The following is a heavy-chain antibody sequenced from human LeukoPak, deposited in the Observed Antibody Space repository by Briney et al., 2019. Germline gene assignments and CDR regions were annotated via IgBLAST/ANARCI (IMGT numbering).Heavy chain of an antibody. CDR3: ARDQAWNLDY. Sequence: PSQTLSLTCTVSGGSISSGSYYWSWIRQPAGKGLEWIGRIYTSGSTNYNPSLKSRVTISVDTSKNQFSLKLSSVTAADTAVYYCARDQAWNLDYWGQGTLVTVSS. D-gene: IGHD1-1*01. CDR2: IYTSGST. V-gene: IGHV4-61*02. CDR1: GGSISSGSYY. J-gene: IGHJ4*02.